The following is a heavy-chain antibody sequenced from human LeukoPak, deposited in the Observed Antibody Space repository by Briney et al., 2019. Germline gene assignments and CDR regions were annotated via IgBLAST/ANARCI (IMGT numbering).Heavy chain of an antibody. J-gene: IGHJ4*02. CDR3: ARDLILAGSGGSSAHDY. D-gene: IGHD2-15*01. CDR1: GFNFTTYT. V-gene: IGHV3-21*01. CDR2: ISSRPSYI. Sequence: PGGSLRLSCAASGFNFTTYTMNWVRQAPGKGLEWVSSISSRPSYIYYADSVKGRFTISRDNAENSLYLQMNSLRAEDTAVYYCARDLILAGSGGSSAHDYWGQGTLVTVSS.